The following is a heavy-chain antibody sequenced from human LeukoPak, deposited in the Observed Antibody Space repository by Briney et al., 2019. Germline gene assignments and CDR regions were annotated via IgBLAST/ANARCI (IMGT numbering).Heavy chain of an antibody. CDR2: ISYDGSNK. CDR1: GFTFSSYG. D-gene: IGHD3-10*01. V-gene: IGHV3-30*18. CDR3: ANGAWFGHAFDI. J-gene: IGHJ3*02. Sequence: SGGSLRLSCAASGFTFSSYGMHWVRQAPGKGLEWVAVISYDGSNKYYADSVKGRFTISRDNSKNTLYLQMNSLRAEDTAVYYCANGAWFGHAFDIWGQGTMVTVSS.